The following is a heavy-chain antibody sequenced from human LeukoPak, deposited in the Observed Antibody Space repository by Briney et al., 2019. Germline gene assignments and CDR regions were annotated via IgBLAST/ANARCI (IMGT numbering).Heavy chain of an antibody. Sequence: GESLQISCKGSGYSFTSYWIGWVRQLPGKGLEGMGIIYLGDSDTRNSTSFQGEVTISADKSISTAYLQWSSLKASDPAMYYCARQGSGYSPTYYYYMDVWGKGTTVTISS. CDR2: IYLGDSDT. V-gene: IGHV5-51*01. D-gene: IGHD5-18*01. CDR1: GYSFTSYW. CDR3: ARQGSGYSPTYYYYMDV. J-gene: IGHJ6*03.